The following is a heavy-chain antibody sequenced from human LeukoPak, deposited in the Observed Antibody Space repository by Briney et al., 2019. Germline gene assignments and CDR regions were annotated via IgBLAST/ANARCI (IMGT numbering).Heavy chain of an antibody. J-gene: IGHJ4*02. V-gene: IGHV4-34*01. CDR3: ARGRVNGKIDY. Sequence: SETLSLTCAVDGGSFSGYYWSWIRQPPGKGLEWIGEINHSGTTNSNPSLKSRVTMSVDRSKNQFSLNLSSVTAADTAVYYCARGRVNGKIDYWGQGALVSVSS. CDR2: INHSGTT. D-gene: IGHD2-8*01. CDR1: GGSFSGYY.